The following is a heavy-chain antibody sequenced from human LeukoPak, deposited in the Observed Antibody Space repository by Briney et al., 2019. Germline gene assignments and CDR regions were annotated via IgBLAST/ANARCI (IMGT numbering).Heavy chain of an antibody. V-gene: IGHV4-38-2*01. D-gene: IGHD2-15*01. CDR1: GYSLSSGYY. CDR3: ARGYCSGGSCYHIKGAFDI. J-gene: IGHJ3*02. Sequence: SETLSLTCAVSGYSLSSGYYWGWIRQPPGKGLEWIGSIYHSGSTYYNPSLKSRVTISVDTSKNQFSLKLSSVTAADTAVYYCARGYCSGGSCYHIKGAFDIWGQGTMVTVSS. CDR2: IYHSGST.